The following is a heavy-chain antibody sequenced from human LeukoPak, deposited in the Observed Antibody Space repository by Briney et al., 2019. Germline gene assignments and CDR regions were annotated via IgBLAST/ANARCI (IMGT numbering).Heavy chain of an antibody. Sequence: GASVKVSCKASGYTFTSYDINWVRQATGQGPEWMGLMNPNSANTSYAQKFQGRVTITRNTSISTVYMELSSLTSEDTAVYYCARGLGSSSWYRGTVDDWGQGTLVTVSS. J-gene: IGHJ4*02. D-gene: IGHD6-13*01. CDR3: ARGLGSSSWYRGTVDD. V-gene: IGHV1-8*01. CDR2: MNPNSANT. CDR1: GYTFTSYD.